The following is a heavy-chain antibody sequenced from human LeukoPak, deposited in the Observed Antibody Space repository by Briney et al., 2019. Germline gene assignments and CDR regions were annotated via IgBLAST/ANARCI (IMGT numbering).Heavy chain of an antibody. CDR3: ARGGGFRFDP. CDR2: INSDGSSI. V-gene: IGHV3-74*01. Sequence: GGSPRLSCAASGFNFSSYWMHWVRQAPGKGLVWVSRINSDGSSISYADSVKGRFTISRDNARNTLYLQMNSLRAEDTAVYYCARGGGFRFDPWGQGALVTVSS. CDR1: GFNFSSYW. D-gene: IGHD3-10*01. J-gene: IGHJ5*02.